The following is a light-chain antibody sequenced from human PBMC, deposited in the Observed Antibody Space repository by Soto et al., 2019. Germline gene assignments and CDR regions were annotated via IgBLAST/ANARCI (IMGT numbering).Light chain of an antibody. J-gene: IGLJ3*02. CDR1: SSDVGGYNY. Sequence: QSALTQPASVSGSPGQSITISCTGTSSDVGGYNYVSWYQQHPGKAPKLMIYEVSNRPSGVSNRFSGSKSGNTASLTISGLQAEDEADYYCSSYAGTGTWVFGGGTQLTVL. CDR2: EVS. V-gene: IGLV2-14*01. CDR3: SSYAGTGTWV.